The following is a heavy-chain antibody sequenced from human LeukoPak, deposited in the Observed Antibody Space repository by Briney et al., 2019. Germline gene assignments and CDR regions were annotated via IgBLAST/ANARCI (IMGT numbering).Heavy chain of an antibody. CDR3: ARDITMVRGVPPNLGY. CDR2: INPNSGGT. V-gene: IGHV1-2*02. CDR1: GYTFADYY. Sequence: GASVKVSCKASGYTFADYYMHWVRQAPGQGLEWMGWINPNSGGTKYAQKFQGRVTMTRDTSISTVYMELSGLTSDETAVYYCARDITMVRGVPPNLGYWGQGTLVTVSS. D-gene: IGHD3-10*01. J-gene: IGHJ4*02.